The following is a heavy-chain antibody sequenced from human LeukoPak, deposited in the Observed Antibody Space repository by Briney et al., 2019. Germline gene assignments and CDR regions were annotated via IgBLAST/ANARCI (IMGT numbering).Heavy chain of an antibody. D-gene: IGHD2/OR15-2a*01. CDR1: GFTFSSYW. CDR2: INSDGSST. Sequence: PGGSLRLSCAASGFTFSSYWMYWVRQAPGKGLVWVSRINSDGSSTTYADSVKGRFSISRDNAKNTVYLQMNGLRAEDTAVYYCTSAPMTTWDHDYWGQGTLVTVSS. J-gene: IGHJ4*02. V-gene: IGHV3-74*01. CDR3: TSAPMTTWDHDY.